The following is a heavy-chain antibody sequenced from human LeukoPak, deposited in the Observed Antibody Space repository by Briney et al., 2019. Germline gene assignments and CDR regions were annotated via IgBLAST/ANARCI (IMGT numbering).Heavy chain of an antibody. D-gene: IGHD4-17*01. J-gene: IGHJ4*02. CDR3: AKDLNGDSGY. Sequence: PGRSLRLSCAASGFTFDDYAMHLVRQAPGKGLEWVSGISWNSGSIGYADSVKGRFTISRDNAKNSLYLQMNSLRAEDTALYYCAKDLNGDSGYWGQGTLVTVSS. CDR1: GFTFDDYA. CDR2: ISWNSGSI. V-gene: IGHV3-9*01.